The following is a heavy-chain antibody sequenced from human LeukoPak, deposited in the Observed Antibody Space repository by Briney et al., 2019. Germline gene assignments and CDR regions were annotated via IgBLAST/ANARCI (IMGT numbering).Heavy chain of an antibody. CDR2: IRSKAYGGTT. CDR3: TIWGSRDDAFDI. CDR1: GFTFGDYA. J-gene: IGHJ3*02. V-gene: IGHV3-49*04. D-gene: IGHD3-16*01. Sequence: GGSLRLSCTASGFTFGDYAMSWVRQAPGKGLEWVGFIRSKAYGGTTEYAASVKGRFTISRDDSKSIAYLQMNSLKTEDTAVYYCTIWGSRDDAFDIWGQGTMVTVSS.